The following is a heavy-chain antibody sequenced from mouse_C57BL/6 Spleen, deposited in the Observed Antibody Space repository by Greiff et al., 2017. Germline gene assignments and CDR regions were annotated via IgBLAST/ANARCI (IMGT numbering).Heavy chain of an antibody. CDR3: ASEGYYDYDPLAMDY. CDR1: GYSITSGYY. D-gene: IGHD2-4*01. J-gene: IGHJ4*01. Sequence: EVQVVESGPGLVKPSQSLSLTCSVTGYSITSGYYWNWIRQFPGNKLEWMGYISYDGSNNYNPSLKNQISITRDTSKNPFFLKLNSVTTEATATDDCASEGYYDYDPLAMDYWGQGTSVTVSS. CDR2: ISYDGSN. V-gene: IGHV3-6*01.